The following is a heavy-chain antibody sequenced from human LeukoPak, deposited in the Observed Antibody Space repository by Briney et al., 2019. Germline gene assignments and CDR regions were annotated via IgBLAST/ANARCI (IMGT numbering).Heavy chain of an antibody. Sequence: ASVKVSCKASGYTFTGYYMHWVRQAPGQGLEWMGWINLYSGGTNYAQKFQGGVTMTRDTSISTAYMELSRLRSDDTAVYYCARASPLDDILTGYLNYWGQGTLVTVSS. CDR3: ARASPLDDILTGYLNY. V-gene: IGHV1-2*02. J-gene: IGHJ4*02. CDR2: INLYSGGT. CDR1: GYTFTGYY. D-gene: IGHD3-9*01.